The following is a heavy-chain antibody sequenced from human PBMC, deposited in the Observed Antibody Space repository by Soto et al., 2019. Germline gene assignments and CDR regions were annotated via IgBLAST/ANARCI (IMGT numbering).Heavy chain of an antibody. CDR2: ISSSSSYI. Sequence: GGSLRLSCAASGFTFSSYSMNWVRQAPGKGLEWVSSISSSSSYIYYAESVKGRFTISRDNAKNSLYLQMNSLRAEDTAVYYCAREHLLSNWFDPWGQGTLVTVSS. CDR3: AREHLLSNWFDP. D-gene: IGHD3-10*01. CDR1: GFTFSSYS. V-gene: IGHV3-21*01. J-gene: IGHJ5*02.